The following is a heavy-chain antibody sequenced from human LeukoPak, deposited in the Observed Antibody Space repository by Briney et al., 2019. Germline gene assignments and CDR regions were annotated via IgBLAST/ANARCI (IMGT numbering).Heavy chain of an antibody. J-gene: IGHJ3*02. CDR1: GFTFSRDW. D-gene: IGHD3-22*01. Sequence: PGGSLRLSCAASGFTFSRDWMSWVRQAPGKGVEGVGFIRSKAYGGTTKNAASVRGRFNISRADSRSIAYLKMNSLKTEDTAVYYCTRRYNYDSSGYYYVRDAFDIWGQGTMVTVSS. V-gene: IGHV3-49*04. CDR3: TRRYNYDSSGYYYVRDAFDI. CDR2: IRSKAYGGTT.